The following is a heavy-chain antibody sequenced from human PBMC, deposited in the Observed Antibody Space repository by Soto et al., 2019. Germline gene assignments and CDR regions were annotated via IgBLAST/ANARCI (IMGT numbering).Heavy chain of an antibody. CDR2: INAGNGNT. CDR3: ARSIVVVTALDY. CDR1: GYTFTSYA. J-gene: IGHJ4*02. Sequence: QVQLVQSGAEEKKPGASVKVSCKASGYTFTSYAMHWVRQAPGQRLEWMGWINAGNGNTKKSQKFPGRVTITRETPASTAYMELSSLRSEDTAVYYCARSIVVVTALDYWGQGTLVTVSS. D-gene: IGHD2-21*02. V-gene: IGHV1-3*05.